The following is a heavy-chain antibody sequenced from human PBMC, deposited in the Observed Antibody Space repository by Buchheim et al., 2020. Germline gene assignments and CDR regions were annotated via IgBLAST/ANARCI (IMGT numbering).Heavy chain of an antibody. Sequence: QVQLQESGPGLVKPSETLSLTCTVSGGSISSYYWSWIRQPPGKGLEWIGYIYYSGSTNYNPSLKSRVPISVDTSKNQFSLNLSSVTAADTAVYYCARVRFYYDSSGYFPRVVFDYWGQGTL. J-gene: IGHJ4*02. CDR3: ARVRFYYDSSGYFPRVVFDY. CDR2: IYYSGST. D-gene: IGHD3-22*01. V-gene: IGHV4-59*01. CDR1: GGSISSYY.